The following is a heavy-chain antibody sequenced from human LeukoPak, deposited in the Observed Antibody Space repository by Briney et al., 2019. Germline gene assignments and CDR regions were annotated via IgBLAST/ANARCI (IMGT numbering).Heavy chain of an antibody. D-gene: IGHD3-10*01. V-gene: IGHV3-30-3*01. CDR3: VKRSGGRSAASNSDYYYGMDV. CDR1: GFTFGSYA. Sequence: QTGGSLRLSCAASGFTFGSYAMHWIRQAPGKGLEWVAIISHDGNNKYNADSVKGRFTISRDNAKNSLYLQMSSLSAEDTALYYCVKRSGGRSAASNSDYYYGMDVWGLGTTVTVSS. J-gene: IGHJ6*02. CDR2: ISHDGNNK.